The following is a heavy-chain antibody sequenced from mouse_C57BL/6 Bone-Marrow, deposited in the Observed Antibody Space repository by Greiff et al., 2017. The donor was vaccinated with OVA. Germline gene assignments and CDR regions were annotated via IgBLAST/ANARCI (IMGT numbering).Heavy chain of an antibody. V-gene: IGHV1-47*01. CDR2: FHPYNDDT. D-gene: IGHD1-1*01. CDR3: ARGGTTVVMDY. Sequence: QVQLQQSGAELVKPGASVTMSCKASGYTFTTYPLEWMTQNHGKSLAWIGNFHPYNDDTKYNEKFKGKATLTVEKSYSTVYLELSRLTSDDSAVYYCARGGTTVVMDYWGQGTSVTVSS. J-gene: IGHJ4*01. CDR1: GYTFTTYP.